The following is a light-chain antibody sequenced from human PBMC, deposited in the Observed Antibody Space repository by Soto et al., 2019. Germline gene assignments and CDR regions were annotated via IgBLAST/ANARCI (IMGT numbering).Light chain of an antibody. CDR1: SSDVGSYNL. Sequence: QSVLTQPASVSGSPGQSITISCTGTSSDVGSYNLVSWYQQHPGKATKLMIYEGSKRPSGVSNRFSGSKSGNTASLMISGLQAEDEADYYCCSYAGSSTQSYVFGSGTKVTVL. CDR2: EGS. V-gene: IGLV2-23*01. CDR3: CSYAGSSTQSYV. J-gene: IGLJ1*01.